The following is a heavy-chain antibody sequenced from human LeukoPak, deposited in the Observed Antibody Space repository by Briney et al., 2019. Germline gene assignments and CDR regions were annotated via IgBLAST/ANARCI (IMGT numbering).Heavy chain of an antibody. CDR3: ARGYCSGGGCYTAEYLPH. CDR1: GYTFTNFE. CDR2: MRPNSGET. J-gene: IGHJ1*01. V-gene: IGHV1-8*02. D-gene: IGHD2-15*01. Sequence: AASVKVSRKASGYTFTNFEINWVRQVAGQGLEWMGWMRPNSGETVNVQKFQGRVTMTRDISTSTAYMELTGLRSDDTAVSFCARGYCSGGGCYTAEYLPHWGQGTLVTVSS.